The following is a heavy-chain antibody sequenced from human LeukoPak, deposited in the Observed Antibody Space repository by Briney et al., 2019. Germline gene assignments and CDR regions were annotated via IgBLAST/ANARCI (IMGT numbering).Heavy chain of an antibody. Sequence: GASVKVSCKASGYTFTSYDINWVRQATGQGLEWMGWMDSNSGNTGYAQKFQGRVTMTRNTSISTAYMELSSLRPEDTAVYYCAREASLRYFDWFPNPYYYYGMDVWGQGTTVTVSS. CDR3: AREASLRYFDWFPNPYYYYGMDV. J-gene: IGHJ6*02. CDR2: MDSNSGNT. CDR1: GYTFTSYD. D-gene: IGHD3-9*01. V-gene: IGHV1-8*01.